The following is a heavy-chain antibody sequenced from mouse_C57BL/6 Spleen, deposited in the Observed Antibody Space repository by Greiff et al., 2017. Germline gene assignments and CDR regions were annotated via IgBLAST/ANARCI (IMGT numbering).Heavy chain of an antibody. Sequence: QVQLQQSGAELVKPGASVKISCKASGYAFSSYWMNWVKQRPGKGLEWIGQIYPGDGDTNYNGKFKGKATLTADKSSSTAYMQLSSLTSEDSAVYFCARGGSPLAWFAYWGQGTLVTVSA. CDR1: GYAFSSYW. CDR2: IYPGDGDT. J-gene: IGHJ3*01. V-gene: IGHV1-80*01. CDR3: ARGGSPLAWFAY.